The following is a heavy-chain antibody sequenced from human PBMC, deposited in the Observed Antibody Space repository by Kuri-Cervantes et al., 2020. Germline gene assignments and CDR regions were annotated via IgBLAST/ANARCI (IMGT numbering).Heavy chain of an antibody. CDR1: GGSISSYY. J-gene: IGHJ5*02. D-gene: IGHD4-17*01. CDR2: IYYSGST. CDR3: ARQADYVFAKGWFDP. V-gene: IGHV4-59*08. Sequence: GSLRLSCTVYGGSISSYYWSWIRQPPGKGLEWIGYIYYSGSTNYNPSLKSRVTISVDTSKNQLSLRLSYVTAADTAVYYCARQADYVFAKGWFDPWGQGTLVTVSS.